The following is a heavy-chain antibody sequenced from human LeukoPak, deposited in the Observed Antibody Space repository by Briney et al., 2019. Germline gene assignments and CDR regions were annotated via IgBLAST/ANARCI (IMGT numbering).Heavy chain of an antibody. V-gene: IGHV3-7*03. J-gene: IGHJ4*02. Sequence: GGSLRLSCAGSGFTFSSYWMNWARQAPGKGLEWVASINHNGNVNYYVDSVKGRFTISRDNAKNSLYLQMNSLRAEDTAVYYCARVEGPWGQGTLVTVSS. CDR2: INHNGNVN. CDR1: GFTFSSYW. CDR3: ARVEGP.